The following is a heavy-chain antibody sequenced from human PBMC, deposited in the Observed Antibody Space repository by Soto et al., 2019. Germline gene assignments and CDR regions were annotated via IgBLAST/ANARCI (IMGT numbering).Heavy chain of an antibody. J-gene: IGHJ4*02. CDR2: IYTSGTT. CDR1: GRSMSGYY. Sequence: PLETLSLTCTVSGRSMSGYYWSWIRQPAGERLEWIGRIYTSGTTDFNPSLKGRVTMSVDTSKNQFSLKLTSVTAADTALYYCARGDYYDTGYYVVWGQGTQVTVSS. D-gene: IGHD3-9*01. CDR3: ARGDYYDTGYYVV. V-gene: IGHV4-4*07.